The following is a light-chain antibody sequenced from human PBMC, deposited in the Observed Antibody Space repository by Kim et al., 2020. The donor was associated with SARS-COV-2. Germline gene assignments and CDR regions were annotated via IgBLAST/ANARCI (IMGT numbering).Light chain of an antibody. Sequence: QSVLTQPPSVSGAPGQRVTISCTGSSSNIGAGYDVHWYQQLPGTAPKLLIYGNSNRPSGVPDRFSGSKSGTSASLAITGLQAEDEADCYCQSYDSSLSGSEVFGTGTKVTVL. CDR3: QSYDSSLSGSEV. J-gene: IGLJ1*01. CDR1: SSNIGAGYD. V-gene: IGLV1-40*01. CDR2: GNS.